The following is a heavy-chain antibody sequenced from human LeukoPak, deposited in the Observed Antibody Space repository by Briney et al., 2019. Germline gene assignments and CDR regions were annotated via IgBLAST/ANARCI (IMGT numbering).Heavy chain of an antibody. J-gene: IGHJ4*02. Sequence: SETLSLTCTVSGGSISNYYWTWIRQPPGKGLEWIGSIYHSGSTYYNPSLKSRVTISVDTSKNQFSLKLSSVTAADTAVYYCARGGPPDYWGQGTLVTVSS. CDR3: ARGGPPDY. CDR1: GGSISNYY. CDR2: IYHSGST. D-gene: IGHD3-16*01. V-gene: IGHV4-38-2*02.